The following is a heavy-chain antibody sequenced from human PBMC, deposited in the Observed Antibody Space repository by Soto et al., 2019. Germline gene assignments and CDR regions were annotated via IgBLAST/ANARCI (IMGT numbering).Heavy chain of an antibody. Sequence: SNAWMKWVRQAPGKGLEWVGRIKSNTDGGTTDYAAHVKGRFTISRDDSKNTLYLPLNSLKTEDTAVYYCTTGDALRFLEWLLPGGRVVAFDIWGQGTMVTVSS. J-gene: IGHJ3*02. CDR2: IKSNTDGGTT. CDR1: SNAW. D-gene: IGHD3-3*01. V-gene: IGHV3-15*07. CDR3: TTGDALRFLEWLLPGGRVVAFDI.